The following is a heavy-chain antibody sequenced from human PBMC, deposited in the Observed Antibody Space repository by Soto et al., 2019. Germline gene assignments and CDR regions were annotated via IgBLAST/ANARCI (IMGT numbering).Heavy chain of an antibody. CDR3: ARDPAFPGYYDSSGYYLDY. J-gene: IGHJ4*02. D-gene: IGHD3-22*01. V-gene: IGHV3-23*01. CDR1: GFPFSNYG. CDR2: ICGDGDSK. Sequence: GGSLRLSCAASGFPFSNYGMSWVRQAPGKGLEWVSFICGDGDSKYYADSVKGRLTISRDNSKNTLYLQMNSLRAEDTAVYYCARDPAFPGYYDSSGYYLDYWGQGTLVTVSS.